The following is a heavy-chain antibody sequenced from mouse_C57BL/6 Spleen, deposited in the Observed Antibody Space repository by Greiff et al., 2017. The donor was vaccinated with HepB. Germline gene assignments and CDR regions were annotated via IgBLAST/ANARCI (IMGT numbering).Heavy chain of an antibody. CDR1: GYTFTDYN. CDR3: SRNHSTYYYGTRGDMDD. J-gene: IGHJ4*01. V-gene: IGHV1-18*01. Sequence: VQLQQSGPELVKPGASVKIPCKASGYTFTDYNMDWVKQSHGKSLEWIGDINPNNGGTIYNQKFKGKATLTVDKSSSTAYMELRSLTSEDTAVYYCSRNHSTYYYGTRGDMDDWGKGTSVTVSS. D-gene: IGHD1-1*01. CDR2: INPNNGGT.